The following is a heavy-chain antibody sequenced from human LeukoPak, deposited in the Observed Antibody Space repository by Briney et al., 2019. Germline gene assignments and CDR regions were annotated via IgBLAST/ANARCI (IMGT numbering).Heavy chain of an antibody. D-gene: IGHD3-22*01. V-gene: IGHV4-39*01. CDR2: IYYSGST. Sequence: SETLSLTCPVSGGSISSSSYYWGWIRQPPGKGLEWIGTIYYSGSTYYNPSLKSRVTISVDTSKNQFSLKLSSVTAADTAVYYCARLGVHGYYYDRWGQGTLVTVSS. CDR1: GGSISSSSYY. CDR3: ARLGVHGYYYDR. J-gene: IGHJ4*02.